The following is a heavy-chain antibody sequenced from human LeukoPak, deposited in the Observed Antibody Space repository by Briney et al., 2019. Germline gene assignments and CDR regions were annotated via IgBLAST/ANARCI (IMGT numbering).Heavy chain of an antibody. J-gene: IGHJ3*02. CDR3: AKSSHAFGAFDI. CDR1: GFTVSSNY. D-gene: IGHD3-16*01. CDR2: ISGSGGST. V-gene: IGHV3-23*01. Sequence: GGSLRLSCAASGFTVSSNYMSWVRQAPGKGLEWVSGISGSGGSTYDADSVKGRFSISRDNSKNTLYLQMNTLRAEDTAVYYCAKSSHAFGAFDIWGQGTMVTVSS.